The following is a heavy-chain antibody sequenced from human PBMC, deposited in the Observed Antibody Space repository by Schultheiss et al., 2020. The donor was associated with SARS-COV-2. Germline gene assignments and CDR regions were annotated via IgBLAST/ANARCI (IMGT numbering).Heavy chain of an antibody. CDR3: ARARWLRCFDY. CDR2: ISYDGSNK. V-gene: IGHV3-30*03. D-gene: IGHD5-12*01. Sequence: GGSLRLSCAASGFTFSSYGMHWVRQAPGKGLEWVAVISYDGSNKYYADSVKGRFTISRDNSKNTLYLQMNSLRAEDTAIYYCARARWLRCFDYWGQGTLVTVSS. J-gene: IGHJ4*02. CDR1: GFTFSSYG.